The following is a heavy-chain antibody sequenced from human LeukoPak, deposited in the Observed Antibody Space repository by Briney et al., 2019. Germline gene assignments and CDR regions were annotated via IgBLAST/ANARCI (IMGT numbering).Heavy chain of an antibody. Sequence: SETLSLTCAVSGYSISDGHYWGWIRQPPGKGLEWIAIIYQTGTTYYNPSLKSRVTISLDMSKNQFSLKLTSVTAEDTAVYYWARYIMGAIRFDPWGQGTLVIVSS. CDR2: IYQTGTT. D-gene: IGHD5-12*01. CDR1: GYSISDGHY. CDR3: ARYIMGAIRFDP. J-gene: IGHJ5*02. V-gene: IGHV4-38-2*01.